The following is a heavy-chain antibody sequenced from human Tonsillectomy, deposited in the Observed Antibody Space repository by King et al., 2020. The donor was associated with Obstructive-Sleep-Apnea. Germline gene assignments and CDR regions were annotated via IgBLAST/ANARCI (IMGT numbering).Heavy chain of an antibody. CDR2: INAGRSPI. V-gene: IGHV3-48*02. CDR3: ARDRAWSFDY. Sequence: QLVQSGGGSVQPGGSLRLSCVASGFNFRSYSWNWGREAPGTGREVIDYINAGRSPILYADSGKGQLSSSIDEATNSLYLQITSLRDEDTAVYLCARDRAWSFDYWGQGTLVTVSS. CDR1: GFNFRSYS. D-gene: IGHD6-19*01. J-gene: IGHJ4*02.